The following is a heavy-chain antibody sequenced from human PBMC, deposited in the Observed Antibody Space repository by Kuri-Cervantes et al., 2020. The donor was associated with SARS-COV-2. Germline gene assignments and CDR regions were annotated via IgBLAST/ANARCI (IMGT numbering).Heavy chain of an antibody. Sequence: SETLSLTCTVSGGSISSSSYYWGWIRQPPGKGLEWIGSIYYSGSTYYNPSLKSRVTISVDTSKNQFSLKLSSVTAADTAVYYCARANYDFWSGYYGWLRSPLDYWGQGTLVTV. CDR3: ARANYDFWSGYYGWLRSPLDY. CDR2: IYYSGST. D-gene: IGHD3-3*01. V-gene: IGHV4-39*01. CDR1: GGSISSSSYY. J-gene: IGHJ4*02.